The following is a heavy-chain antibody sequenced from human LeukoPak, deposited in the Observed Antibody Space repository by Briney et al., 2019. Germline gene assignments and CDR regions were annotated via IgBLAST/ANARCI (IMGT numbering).Heavy chain of an antibody. V-gene: IGHV3-23*01. D-gene: IGHD2-21*01. CDR1: GFTFTSYA. Sequence: GGSLRLSSAASGFTFTSYAMSWGRDAPGKGLEWGSAISGSGGSTDYADSVKGRFTTSRDNSKNTLYLQMNSLRAEDTAVYYCAKGLLRGLNHYFDGWGQRTPVTVSS. J-gene: IGHJ4*02. CDR2: ISGSGGST. CDR3: AKGLLRGLNHYFDG.